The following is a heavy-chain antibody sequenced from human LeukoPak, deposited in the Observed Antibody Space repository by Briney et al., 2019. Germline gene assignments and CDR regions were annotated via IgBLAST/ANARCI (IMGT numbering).Heavy chain of an antibody. J-gene: IGHJ5*02. Sequence: GGSLRLSCAASGFTFSTYGMHWVRQAPGKGLEWVAVISYDGSNKYYADSVKGRFTISRDNAKNSLYLQMNSLRAEDTAVYYCARGTGYYDSSGYGTWGQGTLITVSS. D-gene: IGHD3-22*01. CDR2: ISYDGSNK. V-gene: IGHV3-30*03. CDR1: GFTFSTYG. CDR3: ARGTGYYDSSGYGT.